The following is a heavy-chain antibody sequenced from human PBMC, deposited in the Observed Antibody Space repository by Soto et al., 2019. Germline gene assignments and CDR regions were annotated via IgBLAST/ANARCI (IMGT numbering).Heavy chain of an antibody. Sequence: QVHQVQSGAEVKNPGASVKVSCQGSGYAFTTYGITWVRQAPGQGLEWMGWISAHNGNTNYAQKLQGRVTVTRDTSTSTAYMELRSLRYDDTAVYYCARGRYGDYWGQGALVTVSS. CDR3: ARGRYGDY. CDR2: ISAHNGNT. V-gene: IGHV1-18*01. CDR1: GYAFTTYG. D-gene: IGHD1-1*01. J-gene: IGHJ4*02.